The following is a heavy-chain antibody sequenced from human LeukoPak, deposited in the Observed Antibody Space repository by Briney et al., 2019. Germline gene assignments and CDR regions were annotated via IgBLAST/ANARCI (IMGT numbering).Heavy chain of an antibody. Sequence: KPSETLSLTCAVYGGSFSGYYWSWIRQPPGKGLEWIGEINHSGSTNYNPSLKSRVTISVDTSKNQFSLTLTSVTAADTAVYFCARAPLSGTYYTDAFDIWGQGTMVTVSS. J-gene: IGHJ3*02. CDR1: GGSFSGYY. V-gene: IGHV4-34*01. CDR2: INHSGST. D-gene: IGHD1-26*01. CDR3: ARAPLSGTYYTDAFDI.